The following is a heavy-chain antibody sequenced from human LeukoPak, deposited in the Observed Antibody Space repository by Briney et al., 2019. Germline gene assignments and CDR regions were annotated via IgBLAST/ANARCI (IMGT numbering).Heavy chain of an antibody. CDR3: ARSLLWFGELSYYFDY. CDR1: GYTFTSYG. D-gene: IGHD3-10*01. Sequence: ASVKVSCKASGYTFTSYGISWVRQAPGQGLEWMGWISAYNGNTNYARKLQGRVTMTTDTSTSTAYMELRSLRSDDTAVYYCARSLLWFGELSYYFDYWGQGTLVTVSS. J-gene: IGHJ4*02. V-gene: IGHV1-18*01. CDR2: ISAYNGNT.